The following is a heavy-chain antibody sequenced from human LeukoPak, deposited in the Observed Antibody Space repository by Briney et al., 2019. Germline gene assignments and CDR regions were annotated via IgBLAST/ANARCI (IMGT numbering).Heavy chain of an antibody. Sequence: PGGSLRLSCAASGFTFSSYAMSWVRQAPGKGLEWVSAISGSGGSTYYADSVKGRFTISRDNTKNTLYLQMNSLRAEDTAVYYCAKDRKRTSSSRLGYFDYWGQGTLVTVSS. CDR2: ISGSGGST. V-gene: IGHV3-23*01. CDR3: AKDRKRTSSSRLGYFDY. D-gene: IGHD2-2*01. CDR1: GFTFSSYA. J-gene: IGHJ4*02.